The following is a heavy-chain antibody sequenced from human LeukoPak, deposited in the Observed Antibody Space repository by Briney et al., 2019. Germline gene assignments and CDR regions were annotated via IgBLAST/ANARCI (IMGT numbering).Heavy chain of an antibody. CDR3: ARAFQSLGGLSLPDY. CDR1: GYTFTNYA. CDR2: IHPSTGNP. J-gene: IGHJ4*02. Sequence: ASVKVSCKTSGYTFTNYAMNWVRQAPGQGLEWMGWIHPSTGNPTYAQGFTGRFVFSLDTSVSTTYLQISSLKTEDTAVYYCARAFQSLGGLSLPDYWGQGTLVTVSS. V-gene: IGHV7-4-1*02. D-gene: IGHD3-16*02.